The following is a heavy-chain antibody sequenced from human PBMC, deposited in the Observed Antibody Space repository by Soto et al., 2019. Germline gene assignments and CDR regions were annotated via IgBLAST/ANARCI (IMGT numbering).Heavy chain of an antibody. V-gene: IGHV1-69*19. D-gene: IGHD1-26*01. CDR2: LIPLFGTA. CDR1: GGTFSSYS. Sequence: QVQLVQSGAEVKKPGSSVKVSCKASGGTFSSYSINWERQAPGPGLDWMGALIPLFGTANYAQKVQGRVTITADESTSTASMELSSLRSEDTAANYCAIDGGRDSGGIDYWGQGTLVSVSS. J-gene: IGHJ4*02. CDR3: AIDGGRDSGGIDY.